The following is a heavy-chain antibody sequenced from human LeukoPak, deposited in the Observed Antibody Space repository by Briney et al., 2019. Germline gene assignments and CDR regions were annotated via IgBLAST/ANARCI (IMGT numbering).Heavy chain of an antibody. D-gene: IGHD4-17*01. CDR3: AVEDDYGDPRWDY. V-gene: IGHV1-18*01. CDR2: ISTYNGNT. Sequence: ASVKVSCKASGYTFTSYGINWVRQATGQGLEWMGWISTYNGNTNYAQKVQGRVSMTTDTSTSTAYMELRSLRSDDTAVYYCAVEDDYGDPRWDYWGQGTLVTVSS. J-gene: IGHJ4*02. CDR1: GYTFTSYG.